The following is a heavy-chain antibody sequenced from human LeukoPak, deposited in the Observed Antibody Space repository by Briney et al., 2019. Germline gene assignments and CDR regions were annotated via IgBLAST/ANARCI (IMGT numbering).Heavy chain of an antibody. J-gene: IGHJ4*02. Sequence: GASVKVSCKASGSTFTTYYMHWVRQAPGQGLEWMGIINPSGGSTSHAQKFQGRVTMTRDTSTRTVYMELSSLRSEDTAVYYCASEGYCSGGNCYRVYSFDSWGQGTLVTVSS. V-gene: IGHV1-46*01. CDR2: INPSGGST. CDR3: ASEGYCSGGNCYRVYSFDS. D-gene: IGHD2-15*01. CDR1: GSTFTTYY.